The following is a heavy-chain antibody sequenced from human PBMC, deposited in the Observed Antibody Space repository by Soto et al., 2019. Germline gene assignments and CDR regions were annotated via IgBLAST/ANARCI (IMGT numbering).Heavy chain of an antibody. CDR1: GGSISSYY. Sequence: QVQLQESGPGLVKPSETLSLTCTVSGGSISSYYWSWIRQPPGKGLEWIGYIYYSGSTNYNPYLKSRVTISVDTSKNRFPLRLSSVTAADTAVYYCARVQWLRPKSIWGQPSTDFDCWGQGTLVTVSS. V-gene: IGHV4-59*01. CDR2: IYYSGST. D-gene: IGHD5-12*01. J-gene: IGHJ4*02. CDR3: ARVQWLRPKSIWGQPSTDFDC.